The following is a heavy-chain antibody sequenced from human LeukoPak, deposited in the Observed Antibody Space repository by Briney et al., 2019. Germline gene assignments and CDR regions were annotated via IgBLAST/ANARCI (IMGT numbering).Heavy chain of an antibody. CDR1: GYTFTDYY. V-gene: IGHV1-2*07. D-gene: IGHD2-8*02. CDR3: ATDVGSLVVDY. CDR2: INPNSGGT. Sequence: ASVKVSCKASGYTFTDYYIHWVRQAPGQGREWMGWINPNSGGTNYAHKFQGRVTMTSDTSISTVYMDLSSLNSDDTAVYYCATDVGSLVVDYCGQGTLVPVST. J-gene: IGHJ4*02.